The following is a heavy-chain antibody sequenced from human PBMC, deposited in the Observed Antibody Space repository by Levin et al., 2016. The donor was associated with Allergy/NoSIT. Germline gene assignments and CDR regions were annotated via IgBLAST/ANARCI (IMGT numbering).Heavy chain of an antibody. V-gene: IGHV1-69*01. Sequence: WVRQAPGQGLEWMGGIIPIFGTANYAQKFQGRVTITADESTSTAYMELSSLRSEDTAVYYCARVVGTPLTQKSGYSYVDGYYFDYWGQGTLVTVS. CDR2: IIPIFGTA. D-gene: IGHD5-18*01. J-gene: IGHJ4*02. CDR3: ARVVGTPLTQKSGYSYVDGYYFDY.